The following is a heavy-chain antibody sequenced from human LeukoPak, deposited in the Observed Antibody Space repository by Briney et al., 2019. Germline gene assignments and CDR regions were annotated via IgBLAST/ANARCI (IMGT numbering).Heavy chain of an antibody. J-gene: IGHJ4*02. CDR2: IFPDDSDT. Sequence: HGESLKISCKGSGYNFAHDWIGWVRQMPGKGLEWMGIIFPDDSDTIYSPSFQGQVTISADKSINTAYLQWSNLKASDSAIYYCARQESEMTTPANRYFDLWGQGTLITVSS. D-gene: IGHD5-24*01. V-gene: IGHV5-51*01. CDR3: ARQESEMTTPANRYFDL. CDR1: GYNFAHDW.